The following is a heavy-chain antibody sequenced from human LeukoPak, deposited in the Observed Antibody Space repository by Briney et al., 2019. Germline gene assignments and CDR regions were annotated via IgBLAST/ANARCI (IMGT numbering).Heavy chain of an antibody. D-gene: IGHD6-13*01. V-gene: IGHV3-64*01. CDR1: GFTFSSYA. CDR3: ARQVRADVHSSSWYRKYNWFDP. CDR2: ISSNGGST. J-gene: IGHJ5*02. Sequence: GGSLRLSCAASGFTFSSYAMHWIRQAPGKGLEYVSAISSNGGSTYYANSVKGRFTISRDNSKNTLYLQMGSLRAEDMAVYYCARQVRADVHSSSWYRKYNWFDPWGQGTLVTVSS.